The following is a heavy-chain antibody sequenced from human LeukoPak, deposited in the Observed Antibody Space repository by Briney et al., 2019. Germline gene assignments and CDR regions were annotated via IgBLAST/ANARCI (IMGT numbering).Heavy chain of an antibody. CDR3: ARPYCGDHGVGKGRDRYDGMVL. J-gene: IGHJ6*02. CDR1: GGSISSSSYY. D-gene: IGHD4-17*01. Sequence: KPSETLSLTCTVSGGSISSSSYYWGWIRPPPGKGLEWMGSIYCSGSNYYNPSLKSRVNISVDTSKNQFSLKLSSVTAADTAVYDCARPYCGDHGVGKGRDRYDGMVLWRGGTRVSV. V-gene: IGHV4-39*01. CDR2: IYCSGSN.